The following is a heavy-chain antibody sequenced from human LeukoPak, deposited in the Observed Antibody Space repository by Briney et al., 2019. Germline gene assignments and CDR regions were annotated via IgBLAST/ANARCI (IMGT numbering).Heavy chain of an antibody. Sequence: SETLSLTCAVYGRSFSGYYWRWIRQPAGRGLEWIGRIYTSGSTNYNPSLKSRVTMSVDTSKNQFSLKLSSETAADSAVYYCAGADRLTYYYDSSGYPSGAFDIWGQGTMITVSS. CDR1: GRSFSGYY. CDR2: IYTSGST. V-gene: IGHV4-59*10. CDR3: AGADRLTYYYDSSGYPSGAFDI. D-gene: IGHD3-22*01. J-gene: IGHJ3*02.